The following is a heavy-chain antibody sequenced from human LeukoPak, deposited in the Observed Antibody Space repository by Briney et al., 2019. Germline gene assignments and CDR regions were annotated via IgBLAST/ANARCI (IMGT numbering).Heavy chain of an antibody. CDR3: AKDISYDILTGYYPYYFDY. Sequence: GGSLRLSCAASGFIFSSYPMSWVRQAPGKGLEWVSTISGSGGSTYYADSVKGRFTISRDNSKNTLYLQMNSLRAEDTAVYYCAKDISYDILTGYYPYYFDYWGQGTLVTVSS. J-gene: IGHJ4*02. CDR2: ISGSGGST. D-gene: IGHD3-9*01. CDR1: GFIFSSYP. V-gene: IGHV3-23*01.